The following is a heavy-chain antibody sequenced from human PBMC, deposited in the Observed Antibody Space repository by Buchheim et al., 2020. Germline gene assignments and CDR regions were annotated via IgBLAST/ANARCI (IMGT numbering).Heavy chain of an antibody. CDR2: IYHSGTT. J-gene: IGHJ4*02. CDR1: GGSISSSNW. V-gene: IGHV4-4*02. CDR3: ARGLGTPNDY. D-gene: IGHD1-1*01. Sequence: QVQLQDSGPGLVKPSGTLSPTCAVSGGSISSSNWWSWVRQPPGKWLEWIVEIYHSGTTNYNPSLKSRVTISVNKSTNQLSLKLSSVTAADTAVYYCARGLGTPNDYWGQGTL.